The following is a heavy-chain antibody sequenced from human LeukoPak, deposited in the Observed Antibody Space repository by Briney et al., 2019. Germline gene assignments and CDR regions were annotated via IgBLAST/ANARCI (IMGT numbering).Heavy chain of an antibody. CDR1: GGSLTIGHYY. D-gene: IGHD5-24*01. Sequence: SQTLSLTCTVSGGSLTIGHYYWTWIRQHPGKGLEWIGYIHPSGITDYNPSLQSRVTMSLDTSQNQFSLKLTSVTAADTAIYYCARGQDAFKTGYWGQGTLSPSPQ. CDR2: IHPSGIT. J-gene: IGHJ4*02. V-gene: IGHV4-31*03. CDR3: ARGQDAFKTGY.